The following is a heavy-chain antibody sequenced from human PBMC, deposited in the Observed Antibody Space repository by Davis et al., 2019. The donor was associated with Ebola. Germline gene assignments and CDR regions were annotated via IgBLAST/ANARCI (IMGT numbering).Heavy chain of an antibody. CDR1: GFTFSSYG. CDR2: ISYDGSNK. D-gene: IGHD2-15*01. Sequence: GESLKISCAASGFTFSSYGMHWVRQAPGKGLEWVAVISYDGSNKYYADSVKGRFTISRDNSKNTLYLQMNSLRAEDTAVYYCARDLEYCSGGSCYKAHYGMDVWGQGTTVTVSS. CDR3: ARDLEYCSGGSCYKAHYGMDV. V-gene: IGHV3-30*03. J-gene: IGHJ6*02.